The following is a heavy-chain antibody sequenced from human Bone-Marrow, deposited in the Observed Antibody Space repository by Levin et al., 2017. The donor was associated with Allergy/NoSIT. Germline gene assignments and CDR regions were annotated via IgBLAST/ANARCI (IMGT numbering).Heavy chain of an antibody. J-gene: IGHJ4*02. CDR2: IKSKTDGATI. CDR1: GFTFNNAW. V-gene: IGHV3-15*01. CDR3: TTRPTF. Sequence: GGSLRLSCVGSGFTFNNAWMNWVRQAPGKGLEWVGQIKSKTDGATIDYAAPVKGRFTISRDDSKNTLYLLMNSLKTEDTAVYYCTTRPTFWGQGTLVAVSS.